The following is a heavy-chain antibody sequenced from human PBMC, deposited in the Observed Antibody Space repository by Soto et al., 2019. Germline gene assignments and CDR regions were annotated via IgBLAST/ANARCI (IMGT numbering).Heavy chain of an antibody. D-gene: IGHD3-3*01. V-gene: IGHV2-5*02. Sequence: QITLNESGPTVVRPTETLTLTCRFSGFSLTTSGVGVGWIRQSPGKAPEWLARIYWDDDKRYSASLKSRHTITKDTSKNQVVLTVSDLDPTDTATYYCAHRVLRTVFGLVTTTAIYFDFWGQGTPVAVSS. CDR2: IYWDDDK. CDR3: AHRVLRTVFGLVTTTAIYFDF. J-gene: IGHJ4*02. CDR1: GFSLTTSGVG.